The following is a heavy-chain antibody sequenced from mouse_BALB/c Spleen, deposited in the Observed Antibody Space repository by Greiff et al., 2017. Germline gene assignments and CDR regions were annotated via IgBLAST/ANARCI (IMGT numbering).Heavy chain of an antibody. Sequence: EVKLVESGGGLVKLGGSLKLSCAASGFTFSSYYMSWVRQTPEKRLELVAAINSNGGSTYYPDTVKGRFTISRDNAKNTLYLQMSSLKSEDTALYYCARIYSRLWYFDVWGAGTTVTVSS. V-gene: IGHV5-6-2*01. CDR3: ARIYSRLWYFDV. D-gene: IGHD2-1*01. J-gene: IGHJ1*01. CDR2: INSNGGST. CDR1: GFTFSSYY.